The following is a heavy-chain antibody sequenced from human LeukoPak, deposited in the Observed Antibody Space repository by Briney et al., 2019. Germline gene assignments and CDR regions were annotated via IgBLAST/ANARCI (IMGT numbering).Heavy chain of an antibody. CDR2: IIPIFGTA. CDR1: GGTFSSYA. Sequence: GASVKVSCKASGGTFSSYAISWVRQAPGQGLEWMGGIIPIFGTANYAQKFQGRVTITADKSTSTAYMELSSLRSEDTAVYYCARQRSVVVPADNWFDPWGQGTLVTVSS. V-gene: IGHV1-69*06. CDR3: ARQRSVVVPADNWFDP. J-gene: IGHJ5*02. D-gene: IGHD2-2*01.